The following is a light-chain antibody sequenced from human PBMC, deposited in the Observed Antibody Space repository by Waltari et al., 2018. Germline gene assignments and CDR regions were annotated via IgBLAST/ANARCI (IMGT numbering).Light chain of an antibody. CDR3: QQYDDWPRT. V-gene: IGKV3-15*01. CDR1: RSVGTS. CDR2: RAS. Sequence: EIVMTHSPASLAVSPGDRVTLSCRASRSVGTSLAWYQQRHGRAPRLLIYRASTRASGIPARFSGSGSGTDFTLSISTLQSEDFAVYYCQQYDDWPRTFGQGTKVEIK. J-gene: IGKJ1*01.